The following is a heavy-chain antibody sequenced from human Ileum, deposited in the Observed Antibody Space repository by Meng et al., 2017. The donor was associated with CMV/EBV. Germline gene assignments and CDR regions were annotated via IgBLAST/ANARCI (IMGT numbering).Heavy chain of an antibody. CDR3: SREGSATYDSSGFPHY. CDR1: GYTLTTYG. Sequence: ASVKVSCKASGYTLTTYGLSWVRQVPGQGLEWMGWISAYYGDTHYAPSLQGRLTLTRDTSTSTAYMELRSLRSDDTAVYYCSREGSATYDSSGFPHYWGQGTLVTVSS. CDR2: ISAYYGDT. V-gene: IGHV1-18*01. D-gene: IGHD3-22*01. J-gene: IGHJ4*02.